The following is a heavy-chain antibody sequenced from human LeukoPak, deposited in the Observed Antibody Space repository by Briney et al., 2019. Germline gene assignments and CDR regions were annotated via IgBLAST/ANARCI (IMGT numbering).Heavy chain of an antibody. CDR1: GGSISSGGYY. Sequence: KSSETLSLTCTVSGGSISSGGYYWSWIRQHPGKGLEWIGYIYYSGSTYYNPPLKSRVTISVDTSKNQFSLKLSSVTAADTAVYYCARDLRGTRGYPSYYFDYWGQGTLVTVSS. V-gene: IGHV4-31*03. CDR2: IYYSGST. D-gene: IGHD5-12*01. CDR3: ARDLRGTRGYPSYYFDY. J-gene: IGHJ4*02.